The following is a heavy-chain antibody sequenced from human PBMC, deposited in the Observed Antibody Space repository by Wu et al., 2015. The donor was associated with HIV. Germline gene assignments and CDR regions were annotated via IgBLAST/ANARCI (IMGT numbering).Heavy chain of an antibody. CDR1: GYTFTDFC. CDR3: ARHRVEVAASGLEDYYYFGMDV. CDR2: INPKSGGT. J-gene: IGHJ6*02. V-gene: IGHV1-2*02. Sequence: QVQLVQSGAEVKKPGASLKVSCKTSGYTFTDFCIHWVRQAPGQGLEWMGWINPKSGGTNYPQKFQGRVTMSGDTSISIAYVEVTGLNSDDTAVYYCARHRVEVAASGLEDYYYFGMDVWAKEPRSPSP. D-gene: IGHD2-15*01.